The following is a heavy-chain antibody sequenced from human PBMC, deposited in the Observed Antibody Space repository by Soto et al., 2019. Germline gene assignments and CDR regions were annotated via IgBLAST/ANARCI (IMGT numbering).Heavy chain of an antibody. CDR2: ISYDGSNK. J-gene: IGHJ4*02. D-gene: IGHD7-27*01. CDR1: FFTFILSV. CDR3: AKERTGEFDY. V-gene: IGHV3-30*18. Sequence: LRLSFAASFFTFILSVIHWVRQAPGKGLEWVAVISYDGSNKYYADSVKGRFTISRDNSKNTLYLQMNSLRAEDTAVYYCAKERTGEFDYWGQGTLVTVSS.